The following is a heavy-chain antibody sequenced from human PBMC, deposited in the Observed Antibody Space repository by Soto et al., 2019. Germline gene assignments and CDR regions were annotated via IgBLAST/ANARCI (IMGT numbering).Heavy chain of an antibody. J-gene: IGHJ4*02. CDR3: ARDPIVVVPAAQTPFDY. CDR1: GYTFTTFG. V-gene: IGHV1-18*01. D-gene: IGHD2-2*01. Sequence: ASVKVSCKASGYTFTTFGISWVRQAPGQGLEWMGWIGPKNGNTKDAQKFQGRVTMTTDTSTSTAYMELRSLRSDDTAVYYCARDPIVVVPAAQTPFDYWGQGTLVTVSS. CDR2: IGPKNGNT.